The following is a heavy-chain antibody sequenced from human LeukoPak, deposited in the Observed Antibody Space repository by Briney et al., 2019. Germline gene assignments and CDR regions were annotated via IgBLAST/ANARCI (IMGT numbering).Heavy chain of an antibody. J-gene: IGHJ4*02. Sequence: PGGSLRLSCAASGFTFSSYSMNWVRQAPGKGLEWVSYISSSSSTIYYADFVKGRFTISRDNSKNTLSLQMNSLRAEDTAVFYCAKQDYASSGYQFDYWGQGTLVTVSS. D-gene: IGHD3-22*01. CDR1: GFTFSSYS. V-gene: IGHV3-48*01. CDR2: ISSSSSTI. CDR3: AKQDYASSGYQFDY.